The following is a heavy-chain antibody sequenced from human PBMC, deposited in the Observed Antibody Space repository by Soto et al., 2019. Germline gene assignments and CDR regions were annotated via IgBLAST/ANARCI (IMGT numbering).Heavy chain of an antibody. Sequence: GGSLRLSCAASGFTFSNYWMSWVRQAPGKGLEWVANIKQDESDIHYVDSVKGRFTISRDNAKNSLYLQMNGLRAEDTAVYYCARVMLGSTRNDPGYWGQGTLVTVSS. CDR2: IKQDESDI. D-gene: IGHD3-9*01. CDR3: ARVMLGSTRNDPGY. CDR1: GFTFSNYW. V-gene: IGHV3-7*04. J-gene: IGHJ4*02.